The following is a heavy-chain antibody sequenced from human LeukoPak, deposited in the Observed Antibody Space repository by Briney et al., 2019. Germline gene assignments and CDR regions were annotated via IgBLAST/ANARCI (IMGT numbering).Heavy chain of an antibody. CDR3: ARANGYSYEY. Sequence: SETLSLTCTVSGCSISSYYWSWIRQPPGKGLEWIGYIYYSGSTNYNPSLKSRVTISVDTSKNQFSLKLSSVTAADTAVYYCARANGYSYEYWGQGTLVTVSS. CDR1: GCSISSYY. V-gene: IGHV4-59*01. CDR2: IYYSGST. J-gene: IGHJ4*02. D-gene: IGHD5-18*01.